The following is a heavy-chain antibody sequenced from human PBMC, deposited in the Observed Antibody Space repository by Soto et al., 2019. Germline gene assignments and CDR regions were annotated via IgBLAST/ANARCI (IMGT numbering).Heavy chain of an antibody. V-gene: IGHV4-61*01. J-gene: IGHJ5*02. Sequence: QVQLQESGPGLVKPSETLSLTCTVSGGSVSSGSYYWSWIRQPPGQGLEWIGYIYYSGSTNYNPALKSRVTISVDTSKNQFSLKLSSVTAADTAVYYCARGWYNWNYLEEVDWFDPWGQGTLVTVSS. CDR1: GGSVSSGSYY. CDR2: IYYSGST. CDR3: ARGWYNWNYLEEVDWFDP. D-gene: IGHD1-7*01.